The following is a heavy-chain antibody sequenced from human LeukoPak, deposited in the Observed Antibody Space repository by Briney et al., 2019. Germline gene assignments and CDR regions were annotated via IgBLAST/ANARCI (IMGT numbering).Heavy chain of an antibody. J-gene: IGHJ6*03. V-gene: IGHV1-18*01. CDR1: GYIFTTYG. Sequence: GASVKVSCKASGYIFTTYGISWVRQAPGQGLEWMGWISAYNGDTSYAHKVQGRVTMTTHTSTSTAYMELRSLRSDDTAVYYCARDGPSDASGSYKEYFSYYTDVWGKGTTVTVSS. CDR3: ARDGPSDASGSYKEYFSYYTDV. CDR2: ISAYNGDT. D-gene: IGHD1-26*01.